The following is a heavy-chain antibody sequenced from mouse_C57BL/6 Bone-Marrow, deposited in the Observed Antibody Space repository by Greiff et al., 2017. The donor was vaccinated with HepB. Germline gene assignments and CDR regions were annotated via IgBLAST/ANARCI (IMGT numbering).Heavy chain of an antibody. V-gene: IGHV1-61*01. Sequence: QVQLQQPGAELVRPGSSVKLSCKASGYTFTSYWMDWVKQRPGQGLEWIGNIYPSDSETHYNQKFKDKATLTVDKSSSTAYMQLSSLTSEDSAVYYCARNNWAMDYWGQGTTLTVSS. CDR3: ARNNWAMDY. CDR1: GYTFTSYW. CDR2: IYPSDSET. D-gene: IGHD3-1*01. J-gene: IGHJ2*01.